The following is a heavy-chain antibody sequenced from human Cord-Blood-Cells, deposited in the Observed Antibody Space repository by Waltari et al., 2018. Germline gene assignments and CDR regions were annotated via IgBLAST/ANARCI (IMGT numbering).Heavy chain of an antibody. Sequence: QLQLQESGPGLVKPSETLSLTCTVSGGSISSSSYYWGWIRQPPGKGLEWVGWIESICYTGSTSYNPSLKTRVTISVDTSKNQFSRKLSSVTAADTAVYYCARHSPGDRGRGFLGATFDYWGQGTLVTVSS. J-gene: IGHJ4*02. D-gene: IGHD3-16*01. CDR1: GGSISSSSYY. V-gene: IGHV4-39*01. CDR3: ARHSPGDRGRGFLGATFDY. CDR2: ICYTGST.